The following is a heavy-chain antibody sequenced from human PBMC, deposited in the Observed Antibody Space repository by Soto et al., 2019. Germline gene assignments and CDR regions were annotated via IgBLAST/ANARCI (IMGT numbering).Heavy chain of an antibody. D-gene: IGHD2-2*01. CDR3: ARSQGSSTSLAIYYYYYYGMDV. CDR2: IIPSSGTA. CDR1: GGTFSSYA. V-gene: IGHV1-69*01. J-gene: IGHJ6*02. Sequence: QVQLVQSGAEVKKPGSSVKVSCKASGGTFSSYAISWVRQAPGQGLEWMGGIIPSSGTANYAQKFQGRVTITADESTSTAYMALSSLRSEDTAVYYCARSQGSSTSLAIYYYYYYGMDVWGQGTTVTVSS.